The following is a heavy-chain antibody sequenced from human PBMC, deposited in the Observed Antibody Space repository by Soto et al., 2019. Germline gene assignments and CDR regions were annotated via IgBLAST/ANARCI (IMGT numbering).Heavy chain of an antibody. J-gene: IGHJ4*02. V-gene: IGHV4-59*08. CDR2: IYYSGTT. D-gene: IGHD3-3*01. CDR3: ARHRWTSGYYLVFDS. Sequence: SETLSLTCTISNGSIGTNYWSWLRQPPGKPLEWIGHIYYSGTTNYNPSLKSRVTLSVDMSKSQFSLKLTSATAADTAVYYCARHRWTSGYYLVFDSWGQGTLVTVSS. CDR1: NGSIGTNY.